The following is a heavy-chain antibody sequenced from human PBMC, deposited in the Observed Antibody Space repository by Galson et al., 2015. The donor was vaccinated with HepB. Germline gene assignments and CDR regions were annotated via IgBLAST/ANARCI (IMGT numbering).Heavy chain of an antibody. Sequence: SVKVSCKAFGGTFSSNAISWVRQAPGQGLEWMGGIFPMFRTPNYAQKFQGRVTITADESTNTAYMELSSLRSEDTAVYYCTKGGGQRLAPNYYYYYGMDVWDQGTTVTV. CDR2: IFPMFRTP. J-gene: IGHJ6*02. CDR1: GGTFSSNA. CDR3: TKGGGQRLAPNYYYYYGMDV. D-gene: IGHD3-9*01. V-gene: IGHV1-69*13.